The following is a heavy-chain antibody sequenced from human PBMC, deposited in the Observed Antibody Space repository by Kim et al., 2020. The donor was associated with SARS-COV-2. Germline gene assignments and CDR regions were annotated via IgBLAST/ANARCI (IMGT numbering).Heavy chain of an antibody. J-gene: IGHJ4*02. CDR2: IRSKNDGGAT. CDR3: ITKSRDMGVHLHPAH. D-gene: IGHD3-16*01. CDR1: GLTFNDAW. V-gene: IGHV3-15*01. Sequence: GGSLRLSCALSGLTFNDAWMSWVRQAPGKGLEWVGHIRSKNDGGATDCAAPVRDRFTISRDESDKTLFLRMNSLKTEDTAVYFCITKSRDMGVHLHPAHWGQGTLVTVSS.